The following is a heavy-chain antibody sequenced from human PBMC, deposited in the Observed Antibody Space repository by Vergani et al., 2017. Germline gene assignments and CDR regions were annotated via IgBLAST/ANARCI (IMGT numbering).Heavy chain of an antibody. V-gene: IGHV3-48*01. CDR2: VSTGTKSQ. CDR3: AREYSSTSGRAFDF. Sequence: EVQLLQSGGGVIQPGGSVRLSCAASGFTFSACPMTWVRQAPGKGLEWVSFVSTGTKSQSYAESVKGRFTISRDSAKNSLYLHMDSLRAEDTAVYYCAREYSSTSGRAFDFWGQGTKVTVSS. CDR1: GFTFSACP. D-gene: IGHD2-2*01. J-gene: IGHJ3*01.